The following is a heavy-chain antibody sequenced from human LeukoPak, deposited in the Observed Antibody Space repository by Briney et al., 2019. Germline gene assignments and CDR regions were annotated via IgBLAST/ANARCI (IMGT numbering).Heavy chain of an antibody. CDR2: VIPIFGTA. J-gene: IGHJ3*02. CDR1: GGTFSSYA. Sequence: SVKVSCKASGGTFSSYAISWVRQAPGQGLEWMGGVIPIFGTANYAQKFQGRVTITADESTSTAYMELSSLRSEDTAVYYCAREVVPAAIHAFDIWGQGTMVTVSS. D-gene: IGHD2-2*02. CDR3: AREVVPAAIHAFDI. V-gene: IGHV1-69*13.